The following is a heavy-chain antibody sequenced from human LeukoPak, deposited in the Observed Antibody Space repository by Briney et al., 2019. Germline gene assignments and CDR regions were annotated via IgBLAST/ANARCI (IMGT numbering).Heavy chain of an antibody. V-gene: IGHV4-59*08. CDR1: GGSISSYY. CDR3: ARHESGALPFWSGYYTRAEDTDWFDP. Sequence: PSETLSLTCTVSGGSISSYYWSWIRQPPGKGLEWIGYIYYSGSTNYNPSLKSRVTISVDTSKNQFSLKLSSVTAADTAVYYCARHESGALPFWSGYYTRAEDTDWFDPWGQGTLVTVSS. D-gene: IGHD3-3*01. CDR2: IYYSGST. J-gene: IGHJ5*02.